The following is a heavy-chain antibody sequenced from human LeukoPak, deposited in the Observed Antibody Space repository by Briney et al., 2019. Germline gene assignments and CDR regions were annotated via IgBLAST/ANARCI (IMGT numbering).Heavy chain of an antibody. D-gene: IGHD3/OR15-3a*01. Sequence: SQTLSLTCTVSGGSISSGSYYWSWIRQPPGKGLEWIGYIYYSGSTNYNPSLKSRVTISVDTSKNQFSLKLSSVTAADTAVYYCARDLGFGNLDSNAFDIWGQGTMVTVSS. CDR1: GGSISSGSYY. CDR2: IYYSGST. CDR3: ARDLGFGNLDSNAFDI. V-gene: IGHV4-61*01. J-gene: IGHJ3*02.